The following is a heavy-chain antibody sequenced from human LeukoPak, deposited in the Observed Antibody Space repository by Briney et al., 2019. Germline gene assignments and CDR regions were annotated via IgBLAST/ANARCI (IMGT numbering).Heavy chain of an antibody. D-gene: IGHD4-17*01. CDR2: IIPILGTA. CDR1: GGTFSSYA. V-gene: IGHV1-69*10. CDR3: ARGRENYGDYVDAFDI. Sequence: GSSVKVSCKASGGTFSSYAISWVRQAPGQGLEWMGGIIPILGTANYAQKFQGRVTITADKSTSTAYMELSSLRSEDTAVYYCARGRENYGDYVDAFDIWGQGTMVTVSS. J-gene: IGHJ3*02.